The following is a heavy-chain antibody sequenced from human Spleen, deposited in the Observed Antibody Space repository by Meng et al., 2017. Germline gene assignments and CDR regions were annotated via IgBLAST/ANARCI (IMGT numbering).Heavy chain of an antibody. CDR2: IDNTGSVK. V-gene: IGHV3-48*03. Sequence: GESLKISCAASAFTFDTYEMNWVRQAPGKGLEWLSYIDNTGSVKYYADSVKGRFTISRDDAKDTLYLQMNSLRAEDTAVYYCATGLLWFGESTFDYWGQGTQVTVSS. J-gene: IGHJ4*02. CDR1: AFTFDTYE. D-gene: IGHD3-10*01. CDR3: ATGLLWFGESTFDY.